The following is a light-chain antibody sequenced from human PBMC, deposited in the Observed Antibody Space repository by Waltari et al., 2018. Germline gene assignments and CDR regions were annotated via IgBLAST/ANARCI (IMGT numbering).Light chain of an antibody. Sequence: DVVLTQSPVSLLVPHGQPPSLSCRSSRSLLHSNGNTYLHWFHQRPGQSPRRLFYQVSNRDPGVPDRFSVSGSGTDFTLKISRVEAEDVGMYYCMQGTYGPNTFGGGTKVEIK. CDR3: MQGTYGPNT. V-gene: IGKV2-30*02. CDR2: QVS. CDR1: RSLLHSNGNTY. J-gene: IGKJ4*01.